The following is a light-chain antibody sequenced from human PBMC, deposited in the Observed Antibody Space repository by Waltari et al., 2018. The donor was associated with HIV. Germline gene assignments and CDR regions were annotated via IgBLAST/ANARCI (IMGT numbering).Light chain of an antibody. CDR2: EVS. Sequence: QSALTQPASVSGSPGQSLSISCTGTSSAVGDYYVSWYQHHPGKAPKVIIYEVSNRPSGVSNRFSGSKSGNTASLTISGLLPEDEADYFCSSYISSATPEFGGGTRLTVL. CDR1: SSAVGDYY. J-gene: IGLJ3*02. V-gene: IGLV2-14*01. CDR3: SSYISSATPE.